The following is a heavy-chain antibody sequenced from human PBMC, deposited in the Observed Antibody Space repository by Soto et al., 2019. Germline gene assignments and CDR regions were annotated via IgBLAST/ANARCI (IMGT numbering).Heavy chain of an antibody. D-gene: IGHD3-16*01. J-gene: IGHJ4*02. CDR3: GKDRRFGNGYSLGFDS. CDR2: ISFDGSKK. Sequence: QVQLVESGGGVVQPGRSLRLSCAASGFTFSSYYMHWVRQAPGKGLEWVAVISFDGSKKYYADSVKDRFTISRDNSKKTLYVKMSGLRAEDTAGYYCGKDRRFGNGYSLGFDSWGQGTLVTVSS. V-gene: IGHV3-30-3*01. CDR1: GFTFSSYY.